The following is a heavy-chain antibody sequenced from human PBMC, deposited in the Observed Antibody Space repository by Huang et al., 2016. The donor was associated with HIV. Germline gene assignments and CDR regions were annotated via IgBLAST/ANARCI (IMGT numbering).Heavy chain of an antibody. D-gene: IGHD6-13*01. CDR3: AREGITPSGTEVSGFDF. CDR2: VNPSGGGA. CDR1: GFSILIYY. V-gene: IGHV1-46*03. Sequence: QVQLVQSGAEVKKPGASVTISCKASGFSILIYYIHWVRKAPGQGLEWIGIVNPSGGGADSEKKFKGRVTMTRDTSTRTLYMELSSLRSEDTAVYYCAREGITPSGTEVSGFDFWGQGTPVSVSS. J-gene: IGHJ5*01.